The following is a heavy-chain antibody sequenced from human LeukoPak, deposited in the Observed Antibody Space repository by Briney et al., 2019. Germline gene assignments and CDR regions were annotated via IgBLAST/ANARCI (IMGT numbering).Heavy chain of an antibody. J-gene: IGHJ2*01. CDR2: IGTAGEI. D-gene: IGHD6-13*01. CDR1: GFTFSSYD. V-gene: IGHV3-13*01. CDR3: ARAAYSSTWYSRYFDL. Sequence: GGSLRLSCAASGFTFSSYDIHWVRQATGKGLEWVSGIGTAGEIYYPGSVKGRFTISRENAKNSLYLQMNGLRAGDTAVYYCARAAYSSTWYSRYFDLWGRGTLVTVSS.